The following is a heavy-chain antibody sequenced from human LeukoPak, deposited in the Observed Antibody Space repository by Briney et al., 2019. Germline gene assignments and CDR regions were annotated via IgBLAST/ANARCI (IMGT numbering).Heavy chain of an antibody. CDR3: ARSSRIENWFDP. CDR2: INPNSGGT. V-gene: IGHV1-2*02. Sequence: ASVKVSCKASGYTFTGYYMHWVRQAPGQGLEWMGWINPNSGGTNYAQKFQGRVTMTRDTSISTAYMELSSLRSEDTAVYYCARSSRIENWFDPWGQGTLVTVSS. CDR1: GYTFTGYY. D-gene: IGHD2-15*01. J-gene: IGHJ5*02.